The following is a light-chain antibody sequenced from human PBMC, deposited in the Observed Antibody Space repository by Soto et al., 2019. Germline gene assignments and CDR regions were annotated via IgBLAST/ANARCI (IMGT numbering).Light chain of an antibody. V-gene: IGLV2-14*03. CDR3: SSYTSTSTPVL. Sequence: QSVLTQPASVSGSPGQSITISCTGTSNDVGGYDSVSWYQQHPGQAPKVIIYDVAARPAAVSNRFSGSKSGNTASLTISGLQAEDEADYYCSSYTSTSTPVLFGGGTKLTVL. J-gene: IGLJ2*01. CDR2: DVA. CDR1: SNDVGGYDS.